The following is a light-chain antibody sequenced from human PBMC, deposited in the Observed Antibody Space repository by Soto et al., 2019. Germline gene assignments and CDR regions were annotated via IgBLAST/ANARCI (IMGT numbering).Light chain of an antibody. CDR2: EVS. Sequence: QSALTQPASVSGSPGQSITISCTGTSSDVGAYNYVSWYQQHPGKAPKLMIYEVSNRPSGVSNRCSGSNSANTASLTISGLQAGDEADYYCSSYTSSSTWLFGGGTKVTVL. CDR3: SSYTSSSTWL. CDR1: SSDVGAYNY. J-gene: IGLJ3*02. V-gene: IGLV2-14*03.